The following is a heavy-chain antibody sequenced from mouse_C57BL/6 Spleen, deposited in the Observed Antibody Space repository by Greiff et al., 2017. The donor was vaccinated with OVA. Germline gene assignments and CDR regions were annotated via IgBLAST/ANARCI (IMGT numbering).Heavy chain of an antibody. V-gene: IGHV1-72*01. D-gene: IGHD1-1*02. CDR3: ARNYGPLRGYWYFDV. CDR1: GYTFTSYW. CDR2: IDPNSGGT. Sequence: QVQLQQPGAELVKPGASVKLSCKASGYTFTSYWMHWVKQRPGRGLEWIGRIDPNSGGTKYNEKFKSKATLTVDKPSSTAYMQLSSLTSEDSAVYYCARNYGPLRGYWYFDVWGTGTTVTVSS. J-gene: IGHJ1*03.